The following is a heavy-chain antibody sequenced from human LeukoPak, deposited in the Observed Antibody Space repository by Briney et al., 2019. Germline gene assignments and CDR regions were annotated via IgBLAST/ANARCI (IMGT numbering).Heavy chain of an antibody. CDR1: GGSISSSSYY. D-gene: IGHD1-26*01. J-gene: IGHJ4*02. CDR3: ASITVGATYSIFDY. Sequence: SETLSLTCTVSGGSISSSSYYWGWIRQPPGKGLEWIGSIYYSGSTYYNPSLESRVTISVDTSKNQFSLKLSSVTAADTAVYYCASITVGATYSIFDYWGQGTLVTVSS. CDR2: IYYSGST. V-gene: IGHV4-39*01.